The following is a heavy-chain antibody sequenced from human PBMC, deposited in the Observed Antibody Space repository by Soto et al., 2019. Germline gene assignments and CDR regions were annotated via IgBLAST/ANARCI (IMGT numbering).Heavy chain of an antibody. J-gene: IGHJ5*02. V-gene: IGHV3-66*01. Sequence: SGGGLVQPGGSLRLSCAASEFTVSNNYMSWVRQAPGKGLEWVSLIYSGGATHYADSVRGRFTISRDNSKNTLYLQMISLRGEDTAIYYCRNRPRAWGQGTLVTVSS. CDR2: IYSGGAT. D-gene: IGHD1-1*01. CDR1: EFTVSNNY. CDR3: RNRPRA.